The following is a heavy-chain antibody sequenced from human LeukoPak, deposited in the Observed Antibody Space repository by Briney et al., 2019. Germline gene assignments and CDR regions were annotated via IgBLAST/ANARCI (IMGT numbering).Heavy chain of an antibody. CDR1: GFTFSSYS. CDR2: ISSSSSYI. V-gene: IGHV3-21*01. D-gene: IGHD5-24*01. Sequence: GGSLRLSCAASGFTFSSYSMNWVRQAPGKGLEWVSSISSSSSYIYYADSVKGRFTISRDNAKNSLYLQMNSLRAEDTAVYYCARGATTVQYYFDYWGQGALVTVSS. J-gene: IGHJ4*02. CDR3: ARGATTVQYYFDY.